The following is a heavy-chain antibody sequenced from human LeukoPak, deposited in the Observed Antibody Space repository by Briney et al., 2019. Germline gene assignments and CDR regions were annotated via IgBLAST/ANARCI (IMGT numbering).Heavy chain of an antibody. CDR2: IYHSGST. CDR3: ASGSYLRAFDI. J-gene: IGHJ3*02. V-gene: IGHV4-30-2*01. Sequence: PSQTLSLTSAVSGGSISSGGYSWSWIRQPPGKGLEWIGYIYHSGSTYYNPSLKSRVTISVDRSKNQFSLKLSSVTAADTAVYYCASGSYLRAFDIWGQGTMVTVSS. CDR1: GGSISSGGYS. D-gene: IGHD3-10*01.